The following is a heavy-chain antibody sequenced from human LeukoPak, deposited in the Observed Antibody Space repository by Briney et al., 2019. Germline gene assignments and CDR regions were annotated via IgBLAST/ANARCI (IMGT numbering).Heavy chain of an antibody. Sequence: GGSLRLSCAASGFTFSSYAMSWVRQAPGKGLEWVSGISDSGGSTYYADSVKGRLTISRDNSKNTLYLQMNSLRADDTAVYYCAKSPLRTRILLDYWGQGTLVTVSS. D-gene: IGHD3-3*01. CDR3: AKSPLRTRILLDY. V-gene: IGHV3-23*01. J-gene: IGHJ4*02. CDR2: ISDSGGST. CDR1: GFTFSSYA.